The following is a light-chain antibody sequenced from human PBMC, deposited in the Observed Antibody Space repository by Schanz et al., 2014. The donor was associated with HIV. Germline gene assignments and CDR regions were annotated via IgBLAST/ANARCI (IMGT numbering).Light chain of an antibody. CDR3: QQYNDWPWT. J-gene: IGKJ1*01. Sequence: IVLTQSPGTLSLSLGERATLSCRASESVSSRYLAWYQQKHGQAPRLLFYGASTRANGIPARFSGSGSETAFTLTISSLQSEDFAVYYCQQYNDWPWTFGQGTKVEIK. CDR1: ESVSSRY. V-gene: IGKV3-15*01. CDR2: GAS.